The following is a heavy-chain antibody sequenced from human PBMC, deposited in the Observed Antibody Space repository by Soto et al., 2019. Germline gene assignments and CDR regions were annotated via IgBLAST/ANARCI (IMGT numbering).Heavy chain of an antibody. CDR1: GFTFTSFA. CDR3: ARRLTKTVSALGY. CDR2: ISENGVNK. D-gene: IGHD2-8*01. Sequence: QVQLVESGGGVVQTGASLRLSCSASGFTFTSFAIHWVRQAPGKGLEWVAVISENGVNKYSAESVRGRFVISRDNSKNTVELEINSLRPEDTALYFCARRLTKTVSALGYWGQGTLVTVSS. V-gene: IGHV3-30*09. J-gene: IGHJ4*02.